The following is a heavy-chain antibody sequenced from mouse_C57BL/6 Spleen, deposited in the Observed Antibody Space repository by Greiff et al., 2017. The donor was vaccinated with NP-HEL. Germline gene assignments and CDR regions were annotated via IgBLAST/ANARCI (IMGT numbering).Heavy chain of an antibody. V-gene: IGHV14-3*01. CDR2: LDPANGNT. D-gene: IGHD1-1*01. CDR3: ARGWDYYGSPLDD. Sequence: EVQLQQSVAALVRPGASVKLSCTASGFTFTNTNMHWVKQRPEQGLEWIGRLDPANGNTNYALKFQGKAPMTVDTSSNTAYLQLRSLTSEYTASCYCARGWDYYGSPLDDRGQGSTLKVSS. CDR1: GFTFTNTN. J-gene: IGHJ2*01.